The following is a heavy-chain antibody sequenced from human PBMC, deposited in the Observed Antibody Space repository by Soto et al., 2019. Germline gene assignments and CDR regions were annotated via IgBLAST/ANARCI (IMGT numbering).Heavy chain of an antibody. Sequence: GGSLRLSCAASGFTFSSYSMNWVRQAPGKGLEWVSSIISSSSYIYYADSVKGRFTISRDNAKNSLYLQMNSLRAEDTAVYYCASDSSGYYTVGNWFDPWGQGTLVTVSS. D-gene: IGHD3-22*01. CDR1: GFTFSSYS. V-gene: IGHV3-21*01. J-gene: IGHJ5*02. CDR2: IISSSSYI. CDR3: ASDSSGYYTVGNWFDP.